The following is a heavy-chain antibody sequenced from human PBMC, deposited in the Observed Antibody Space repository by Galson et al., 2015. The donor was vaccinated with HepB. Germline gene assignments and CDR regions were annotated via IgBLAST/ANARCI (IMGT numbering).Heavy chain of an antibody. CDR2: INPSGGDP. CDR1: GYTFTTSY. J-gene: IGHJ4*02. D-gene: IGHD3-10*01. Sequence: SVKVSCKASGYTFTTSYIHWIRQAPGQGLEWMGVINPSGGDPSYAQQFQGRVTMTRDRSTTTFYMELSGLTSGDTAVYYCAKESGDTSAWSGGLHHFDYWGPGSLVTVSS. V-gene: IGHV1-46*01. CDR3: AKESGDTSAWSGGLHHFDY.